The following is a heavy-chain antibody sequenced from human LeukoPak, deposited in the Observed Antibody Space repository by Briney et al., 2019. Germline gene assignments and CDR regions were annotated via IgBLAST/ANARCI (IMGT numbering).Heavy chain of an antibody. D-gene: IGHD3-22*01. CDR3: ARDGGYSSGYSIDY. J-gene: IGHJ4*02. CDR1: GGSISSGGYY. CDR2: IYYSGST. Sequence: SQTLSLTCTVSGGSISSGGYYWSWIRQHPGKGLEWIGYIYYSGSTYYNPSLKSRVTISVDTSKNQFSLKLSSVTAADTAVYYCARDGGYSSGYSIDYWGQGTLVTVSS. V-gene: IGHV4-31*03.